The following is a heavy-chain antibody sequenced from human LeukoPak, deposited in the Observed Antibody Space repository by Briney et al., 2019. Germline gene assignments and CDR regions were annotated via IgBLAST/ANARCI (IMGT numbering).Heavy chain of an antibody. CDR1: GYTLTELS. D-gene: IGHD3-9*01. CDR2: FDPEDGET. CDR3: ARCKDLLRYFDWLSLSCGMDV. Sequence: ASVKVSCKVSGYTLTELSMHWVRQAPGKGLEWMGGFDPEDGETIYAQKFQGRVTITADESTSTAYMELSSLRSEDTAVYYCARCKDLLRYFDWLSLSCGMDVWGQGTTVTVSS. V-gene: IGHV1-24*01. J-gene: IGHJ6*02.